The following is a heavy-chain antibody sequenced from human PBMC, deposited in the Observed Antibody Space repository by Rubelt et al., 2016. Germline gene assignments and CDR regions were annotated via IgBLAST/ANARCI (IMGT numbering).Heavy chain of an antibody. CDR1: GFTFSTYG. J-gene: IGHJ4*02. Sequence: ASGFTFSTYGMSWVRQAPGKGLEWVSAITGSGSGTYYADSVKGRFTISRDNSKNTLYLQMSSLRAEDTAVYYCAKRVEYSSSSSYFDYWGQGTLVTVSS. CDR3: AKRVEYSSSSSYFDY. CDR2: ITGSGSGT. V-gene: IGHV3-23*01. D-gene: IGHD6-6*01.